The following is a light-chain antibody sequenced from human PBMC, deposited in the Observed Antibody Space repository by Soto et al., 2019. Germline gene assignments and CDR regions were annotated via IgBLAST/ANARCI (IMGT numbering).Light chain of an antibody. Sequence: EIVLTQSPGTLSLPPGERATLSCRAAQSVSRNYLAWYQQKPGQAPRLLMYGASNRATGIPDRFSGSGSGTDFTLTINRLEPEDFAVYYCQQYGTSTWTFGQGTKVDIK. V-gene: IGKV3-20*01. J-gene: IGKJ1*01. CDR2: GAS. CDR1: QSVSRNY. CDR3: QQYGTSTWT.